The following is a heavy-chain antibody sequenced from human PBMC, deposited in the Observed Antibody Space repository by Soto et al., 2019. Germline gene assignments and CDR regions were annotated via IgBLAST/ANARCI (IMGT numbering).Heavy chain of an antibody. CDR2: ISGGGFGT. J-gene: IGHJ4*02. CDR1: GFSFSNFA. V-gene: IGHV3-23*01. D-gene: IGHD6-6*01. Sequence: PGGSLRLSCAGSGFSFSNFAMSWVRQAPGKGLEWVSGISGGGFGTYYADSVKGRFTISRDNSMDTLFLQMNSLRVEDTAVYYCAKGSTENSPSSGSLWGQGTLVTVSS. CDR3: AKGSTENSPSSGSL.